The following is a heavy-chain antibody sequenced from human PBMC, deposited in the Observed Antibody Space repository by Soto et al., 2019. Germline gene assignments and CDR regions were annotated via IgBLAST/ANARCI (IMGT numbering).Heavy chain of an antibody. J-gene: IGHJ4*02. V-gene: IGHV3-33*01. D-gene: IGHD3-22*01. CDR2: IWYDGINK. Sequence: QVQLVESGGGVVQPGRSLRLSCEASGFTFSSYGMHWVRQAPGKGLEWVAVIWYDGINKYYADSVKGRFTISRDNSKNTLYLQMNSLRAEDTAVYYCARDLRYYYDTSGYFQDYWGQGTLVTVSS. CDR1: GFTFSSYG. CDR3: ARDLRYYYDTSGYFQDY.